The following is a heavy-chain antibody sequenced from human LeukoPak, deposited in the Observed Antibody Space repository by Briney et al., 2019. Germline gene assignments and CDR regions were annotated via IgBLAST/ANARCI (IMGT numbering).Heavy chain of an antibody. Sequence: GESLKISCKGSGYRFSTYWIGWVRQMPGKGLEWMGIMYLGDSDTRYSPSFQGQVTISADKSITTASLLWSSLKASDTDMYYCARGTYHWNIIDYWGQGTLVTVSS. J-gene: IGHJ4*02. CDR2: MYLGDSDT. CDR3: ARGTYHWNIIDY. D-gene: IGHD1/OR15-1a*01. CDR1: GYRFSTYW. V-gene: IGHV5-51*01.